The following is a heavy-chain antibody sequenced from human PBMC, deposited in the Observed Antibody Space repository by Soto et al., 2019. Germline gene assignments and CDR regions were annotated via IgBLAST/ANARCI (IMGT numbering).Heavy chain of an antibody. CDR3: ARASGSEWLPEYFDY. V-gene: IGHV3-20*04. J-gene: IGHJ4*02. D-gene: IGHD3-3*01. Sequence: EVQLVESGGGVVRPGGSLRLSCAASGFTFDDYGMNWVRQAPGKGLEWVSGINWNGGSTGYADSVKGRFTISRDNAKNSLYLQMNSLRAQDTALYYCARASGSEWLPEYFDYWGQGTLVTVSS. CDR1: GFTFDDYG. CDR2: INWNGGST.